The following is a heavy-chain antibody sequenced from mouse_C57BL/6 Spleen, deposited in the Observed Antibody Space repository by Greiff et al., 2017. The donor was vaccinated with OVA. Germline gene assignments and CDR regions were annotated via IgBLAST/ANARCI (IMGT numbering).Heavy chain of an antibody. CDR2: ILPGSGST. D-gene: IGHD1-1*01. Sequence: LVESGAELMKPEASVKLSCKATGYTFTGYWIEWVKQRPGHGLEWIGEILPGSGSTNYNEKFKGKATFTADTSSNTAYMQLSSLTTEDSAIYYCARGIYYYGSSYGYFDVWGTGTTVTVSS. V-gene: IGHV1-9*01. CDR3: ARGIYYYGSSYGYFDV. CDR1: GYTFTGYW. J-gene: IGHJ1*03.